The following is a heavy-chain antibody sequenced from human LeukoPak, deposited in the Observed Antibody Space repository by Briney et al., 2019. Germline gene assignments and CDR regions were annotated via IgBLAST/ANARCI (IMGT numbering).Heavy chain of an antibody. CDR2: LYSGGKT. CDR1: GFSVSANY. CDR3: LRELSFGYFDY. D-gene: IGHD3-16*02. V-gene: IGHV3-53*05. Sequence: GGSLRLSCAASGFSVSANYMNWVRQAPGKGLEWVSVLYSGGKTYYADSVKGRFTISRDNSKNTLYLQMNSLRPEDTAVYYCLRELSFGYFDYWGQGTLVTVSS. J-gene: IGHJ4*02.